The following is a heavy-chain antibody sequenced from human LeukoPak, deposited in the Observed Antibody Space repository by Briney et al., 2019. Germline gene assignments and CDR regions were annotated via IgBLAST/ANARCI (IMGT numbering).Heavy chain of an antibody. CDR3: ARVQTTSVYYYGMDV. J-gene: IGHJ6*02. CDR1: GFTVSSNH. V-gene: IGHV3-53*01. D-gene: IGHD4-17*01. Sequence: GGSLRLSCAASGFTVSSNHMSWVRQAPGKGLEWDSVIYRGGSTYYADSVKGRFTISRGNSKNTLYLQMNSLRAEDTAVYYCARVQTTSVYYYGMDVWGQGTTVTVSS. CDR2: IYRGGST.